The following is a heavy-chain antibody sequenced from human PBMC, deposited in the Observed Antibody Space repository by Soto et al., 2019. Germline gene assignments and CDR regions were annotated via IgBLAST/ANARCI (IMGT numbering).Heavy chain of an antibody. J-gene: IGHJ4*02. V-gene: IGHV3-30*18. D-gene: IGHD6-19*01. CDR3: AKGGSGWFLD. CDR2: ISYDGRDK. CDR1: GFTFRNYG. Sequence: GGSLRLSCAASGFTFRNYGMHWVRHAPGKGLEWVAVISYDGRDKYYGDSEKGRFSISRDNSKNTVYLQMNSLRPEDTAGYYCAKGGSGWFLDWGQGALVTVSS.